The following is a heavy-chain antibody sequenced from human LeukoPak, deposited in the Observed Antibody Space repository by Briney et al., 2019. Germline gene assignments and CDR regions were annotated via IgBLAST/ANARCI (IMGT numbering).Heavy chain of an antibody. Sequence: SETLSLTCAVYGGSFSGYYWSWIRQPPGKGLEWIGEINHSGSTNYNPSLKSRVTISVDTSKNQFSLKLSSVTAADTAVYYCARGSGRSTSSWFCRPRPNDYWGQGTLVTVSS. CDR1: GGSFSGYY. J-gene: IGHJ4*02. CDR3: ARGSGRSTSSWFCRPRPNDY. CDR2: INHSGST. V-gene: IGHV4-34*01. D-gene: IGHD2-2*01.